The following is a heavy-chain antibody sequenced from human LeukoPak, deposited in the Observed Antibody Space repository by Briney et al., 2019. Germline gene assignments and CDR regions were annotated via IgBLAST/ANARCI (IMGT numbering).Heavy chain of an antibody. V-gene: IGHV3-64D*06. D-gene: IGHD3-10*01. CDR1: GFTFTNYA. J-gene: IGHJ4*02. Sequence: GGSLRLSCSASGFTFTNYAMDWVRQAPGKGLEYFSAIIKNGGSTYYADSVKGRFTIHRDNSKHPLYFQMSSLRGEDKAVYYCVTARGAMTTRWYFDYWGQGTLVTVSS. CDR2: IIKNGGST. CDR3: VTARGAMTTRWYFDY.